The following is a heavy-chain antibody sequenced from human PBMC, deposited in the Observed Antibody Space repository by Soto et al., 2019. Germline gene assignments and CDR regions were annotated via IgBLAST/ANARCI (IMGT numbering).Heavy chain of an antibody. Sequence: QVQLQESGPGLVKPSQNLSLTCTVSGGSISSGDYYWSWIRQPPGKGLEWIGYIYYSGSTYYNPSLKSRVTISVDTSKNQFSLKLSSVTAADTAVYYCARAPFAGYSSGWAFNYWGQGTLVTVSS. CDR2: IYYSGST. D-gene: IGHD6-19*01. V-gene: IGHV4-30-4*01. CDR1: GGSISSGDYY. CDR3: ARAPFAGYSSGWAFNY. J-gene: IGHJ4*02.